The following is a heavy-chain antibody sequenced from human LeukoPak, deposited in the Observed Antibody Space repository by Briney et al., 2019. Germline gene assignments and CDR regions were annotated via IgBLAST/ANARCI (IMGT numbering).Heavy chain of an antibody. CDR1: GFTFTNYW. Sequence: GGSLRLSCAASGFTFTNYWMSWVRQAPGKGLELVANIKQDRSEKYYVDSVKGRFTISRDNAKNSLYLQMNSLRAEGTAVYYCASLSSSFLVDYWGQGTLVTVSS. CDR3: ASLSSSFLVDY. CDR2: IKQDRSEK. D-gene: IGHD6-13*01. V-gene: IGHV3-7*01. J-gene: IGHJ4*02.